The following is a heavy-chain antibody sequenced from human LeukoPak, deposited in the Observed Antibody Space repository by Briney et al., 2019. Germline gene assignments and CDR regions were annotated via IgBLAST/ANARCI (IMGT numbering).Heavy chain of an antibody. J-gene: IGHJ4*02. CDR2: INHSGST. CDR1: GGSFSGYY. V-gene: IGHV4-34*01. CDR3: ARDDAMYSSSSLDY. D-gene: IGHD6-6*01. Sequence: SSETLSLTCAVYGGSFSGYYWSWIRQPPGKGLEWIGEINHSGSTNYNPSLKSRVTISVDTSKNQFSLKLSSVTAADTAVYYCARDDAMYSSSSLDYWGQGTLVTVSS.